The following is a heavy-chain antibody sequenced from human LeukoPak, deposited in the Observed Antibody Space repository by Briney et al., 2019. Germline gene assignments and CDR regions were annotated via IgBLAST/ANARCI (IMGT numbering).Heavy chain of an antibody. D-gene: IGHD3-10*01. V-gene: IGHV3-23*01. CDR3: AKDDNYYGSGSYQDY. J-gene: IGHJ4*02. CDR2: ISGSGGST. Sequence: GSLRLSCAASGFTFSSYAMSWVRQAPGKGLEWVSAISGSGGSTYYADSVKGRFTISRDNSKNTLYLQMNSLRAEDTAVYYCAKDDNYYGSGSYQDYWGQGTLVTVSS. CDR1: GFTFSSYA.